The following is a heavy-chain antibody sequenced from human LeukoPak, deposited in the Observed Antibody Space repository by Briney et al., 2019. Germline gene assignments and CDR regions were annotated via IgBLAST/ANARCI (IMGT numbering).Heavy chain of an antibody. CDR1: GFTFSSYW. V-gene: IGHV3-7*01. J-gene: IGHJ3*02. D-gene: IGHD3-22*01. CDR3: ARDSYYYDSSGPGAFDI. CDR2: IKQDGSEK. Sequence: GGSLRLSCAASGFTFSSYWMSWVRQAPGKGLEWVANIKQDGSEKYYVDSVKGRFTISRDNAKNSLYLQMNSLRAEDTAVYYCARDSYYYDSSGPGAFDIWGQGTMVTVSS.